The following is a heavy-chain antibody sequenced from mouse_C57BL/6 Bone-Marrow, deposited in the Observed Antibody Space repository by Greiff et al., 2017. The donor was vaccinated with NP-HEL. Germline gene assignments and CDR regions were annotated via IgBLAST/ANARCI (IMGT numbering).Heavy chain of an antibody. D-gene: IGHD2-13*01. J-gene: IGHJ4*01. Sequence: QVQLQQSGPGLVQPSQSLSITCTVSGFSLTSYGVHWVRQSPGKGLEWLGVIWRGGSTDYNAAFMSRLSITKDNSKSQVFFKMNSLQAEDTAIYYCAENYGDFYYAMDYWGQGTSVTVSS. CDR3: AENYGDFYYAMDY. V-gene: IGHV2-5*01. CDR2: IWRGGST. CDR1: GFSLTSYG.